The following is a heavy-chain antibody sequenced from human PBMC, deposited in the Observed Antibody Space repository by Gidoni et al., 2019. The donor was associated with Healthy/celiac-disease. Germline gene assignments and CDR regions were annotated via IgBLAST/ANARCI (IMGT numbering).Heavy chain of an antibody. CDR2: IYPVDSDT. V-gene: IGHV5-51*01. CDR1: GYSFTSYW. CDR3: ASRGKYCSGGSCLFDY. D-gene: IGHD2-15*01. Sequence: EVQLVQSGAEVKKPGESLKISCKGSGYSFTSYWIGWVRQMPGKGLEWMGIIYPVDSDTRYSPSFQGQVTISADKSISTAYLQWSSLKASDTAMYYCASRGKYCSGGSCLFDYWGQGTLVTVSS. J-gene: IGHJ4*02.